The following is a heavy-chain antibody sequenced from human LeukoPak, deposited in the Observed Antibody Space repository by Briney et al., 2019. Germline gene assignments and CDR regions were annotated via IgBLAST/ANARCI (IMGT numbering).Heavy chain of an antibody. V-gene: IGHV4-59*01. CDR2: IYYSAHT. CDR3: ARDRRYSSTSSYYSGTDG. Sequence: PSETLSLTCTVSRDSLSSYYWSCIRQPPGKRLDWSGYIYYSAHTNYKPSLPSRVTIPVDTSKSQFSPKQSSMPAENTVVYYCARDRRYSSTSSYYSGTDGWGQGTTVTASS. CDR1: RDSLSSYY. D-gene: IGHD6-6*01. J-gene: IGHJ6*02.